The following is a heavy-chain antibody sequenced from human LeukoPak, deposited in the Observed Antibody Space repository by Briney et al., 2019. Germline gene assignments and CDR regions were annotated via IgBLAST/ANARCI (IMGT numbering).Heavy chain of an antibody. D-gene: IGHD3-10*01. V-gene: IGHV3-33*06. J-gene: IGHJ5*02. Sequence: GGSLRLSCAASGFTFSSYWLSWVRQAPGKGLEWVAVIWYDGSNKYYADSVKGRFTISRDNSKNTLYLQMNSLRAEDTAVYYCAKEVLLWFGETTSDPYNWFDPWGQGTLVTVSS. CDR1: GFTFSSYW. CDR2: IWYDGSNK. CDR3: AKEVLLWFGETTSDPYNWFDP.